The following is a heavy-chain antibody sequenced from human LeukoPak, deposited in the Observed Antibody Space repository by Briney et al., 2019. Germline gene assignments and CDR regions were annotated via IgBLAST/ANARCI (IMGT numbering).Heavy chain of an antibody. J-gene: IGHJ4*02. CDR2: VNHRGTT. CDR1: GGSFSNYY. CDR3: TREWSSGYYSDY. D-gene: IGHD3-22*01. Sequence: PSETLSLTCAVYGGSFSNYYWGWIRQSPARGLEGIGEVNHRGTTNYSPSLKSRVTISVDSSKNQFSLKMTSVTAADTAVYYCTREWSSGYYSDYWGQGILVTVSS. V-gene: IGHV4-34*01.